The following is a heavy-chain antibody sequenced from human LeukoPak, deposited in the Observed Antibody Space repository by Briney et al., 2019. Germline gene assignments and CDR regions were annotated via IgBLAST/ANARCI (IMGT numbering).Heavy chain of an antibody. CDR2: ISYDGTNK. CDR1: GFTFSSYV. D-gene: IGHD3-9*01. V-gene: IGHV3-30*18. Sequence: GRSLRLSCAASGFTFSSYVMHWVRQAPGKGLEWVAVISYDGTNKYYADSVKGRFTISRDNSKNTLYLQMNSLRPEDTAVYYCTKVTGFVWLFPFDSWGQGTLVTVSS. J-gene: IGHJ4*02. CDR3: TKVTGFVWLFPFDS.